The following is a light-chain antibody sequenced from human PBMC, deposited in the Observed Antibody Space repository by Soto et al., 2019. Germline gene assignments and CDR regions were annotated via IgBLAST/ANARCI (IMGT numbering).Light chain of an antibody. CDR3: QQTYTAPS. J-gene: IGKJ3*01. CDR1: QTISNF. Sequence: DIQMTQSPSSLSASVGDRVTITCRASQTISNFLNWYQQKPGQAPKLLMYGTSTLQSGVPSRFSGSGSGTDFTLTITSLQPEDFATYYCQQTYTAPSFGPGTKVDIK. V-gene: IGKV1-39*01. CDR2: GTS.